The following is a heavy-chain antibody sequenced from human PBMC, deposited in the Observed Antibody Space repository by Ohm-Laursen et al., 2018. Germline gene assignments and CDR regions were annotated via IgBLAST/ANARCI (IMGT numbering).Heavy chain of an antibody. Sequence: SLRLSCSASGFTFSNFAMSWVRQAPGKGLEWVSAISGSGVTTYYADSVKGRFTISRDNSKNTLYLQMNSLRAEDTALYHCARNPRIAAVAPNDYWGQGTLVTVSS. CDR2: ISGSGVTT. D-gene: IGHD6-13*01. CDR3: ARNPRIAAVAPNDY. J-gene: IGHJ4*02. V-gene: IGHV3-23*01. CDR1: GFTFSNFA.